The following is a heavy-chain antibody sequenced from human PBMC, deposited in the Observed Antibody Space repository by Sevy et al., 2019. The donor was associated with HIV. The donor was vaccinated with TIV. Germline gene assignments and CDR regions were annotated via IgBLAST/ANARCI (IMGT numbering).Heavy chain of an antibody. V-gene: IGHV3-21*06. CDR2: ISGRSSYI. Sequence: GGSLRLSCAASGFTFSDYYMNWVRQAPGKGLEWVSSISGRSSYIHYADSVRGRFTISRDNAKNSLYLQMNSLRADDTAVYFCARDGGCSSTSCLLYFDSWGQGALLTVSS. D-gene: IGHD2-2*01. CDR1: GFTFSDYY. CDR3: ARDGGCSSTSCLLYFDS. J-gene: IGHJ4*02.